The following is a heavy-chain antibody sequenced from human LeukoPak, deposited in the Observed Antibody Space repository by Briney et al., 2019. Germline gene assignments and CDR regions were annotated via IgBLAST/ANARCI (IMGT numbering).Heavy chain of an antibody. V-gene: IGHV1-58*02. CDR1: GFTFTSSA. CDR3: AAGSTYDFWSGYSYYYYGMDV. D-gene: IGHD3-3*01. CDR2: IVVGSGNT. J-gene: IGHJ6*02. Sequence: SVKVSCKASGFTFTSSAMQWVRQARGQRLEWIGWIVVGSGNTNYAQKFQERVTITRDMSTSTAYMELSSPRSEDTAVYYCAAGSTYDFWSGYSYYYYGMDVWGQGTTVTVSS.